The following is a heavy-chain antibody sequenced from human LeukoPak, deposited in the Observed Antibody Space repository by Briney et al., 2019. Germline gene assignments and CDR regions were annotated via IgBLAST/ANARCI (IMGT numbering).Heavy chain of an antibody. Sequence: PSETLSLTCTVSGGSISSSSYYWGWIRQPPGKGLEWIGSIYYSGSTYYNPSLKSRVTISVDTSKNQFSLKLSSVTAADTAVYYCARGTYPFSWWLSPWGQGTLVTVSS. CDR3: ARGTYPFSWWLSP. CDR1: GGSISSSSYY. CDR2: IYYSGST. D-gene: IGHD3-22*01. J-gene: IGHJ5*02. V-gene: IGHV4-39*07.